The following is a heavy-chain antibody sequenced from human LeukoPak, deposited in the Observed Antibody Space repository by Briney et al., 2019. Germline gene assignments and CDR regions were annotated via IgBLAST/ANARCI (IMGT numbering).Heavy chain of an antibody. D-gene: IGHD5-18*01. Sequence: SETLSLTCTVSGGSTSSYYWSWIRQPPGRGLEWIGNIYYSGSTSYNPSLMSRVTISVDTSKNQFSLRLSSVTATDTAVYYCARHPGNSYGSWYFDLWGRGTLVAVSS. CDR3: ARHPGNSYGSWYFDL. CDR1: GGSTSSYY. CDR2: IYYSGST. V-gene: IGHV4-59*08. J-gene: IGHJ2*01.